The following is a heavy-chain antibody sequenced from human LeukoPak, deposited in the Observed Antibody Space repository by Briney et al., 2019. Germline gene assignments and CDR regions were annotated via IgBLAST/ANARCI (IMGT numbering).Heavy chain of an antibody. V-gene: IGHV3-23*01. CDR2: ISGTGGRT. J-gene: IGHJ4*02. CDR1: GFTFSSYA. D-gene: IGHD6-19*01. Sequence: GGALRLSCAASGFTFSSYAMSWVRQAPGKGLEWLSGISGTGGRTYCADSVKGRFTISRDNSKNTLYVQMNSLRAEDTAVYYCAKTGVAVAGTFEDPHFDYWGQGTLVTVSS. CDR3: AKTGVAVAGTFEDPHFDY.